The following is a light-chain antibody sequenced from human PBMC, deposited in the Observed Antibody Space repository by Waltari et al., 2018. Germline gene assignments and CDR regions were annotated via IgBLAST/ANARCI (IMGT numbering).Light chain of an antibody. J-gene: IGLJ2*01. V-gene: IGLV2-14*03. CDR3: SSYISSDTLEL. CDR1: SSDVGGYNY. CDR2: DVS. Sequence: QSALTQPASVSGSPGQSITISCTGTSSDVGGYNYVSWYQQHPGKAPKLIIFDVSNRPPGVASRFSGSKSGTTASLTISGLQAQDEADYYCSSYISSDTLELFGGGTSLTVL.